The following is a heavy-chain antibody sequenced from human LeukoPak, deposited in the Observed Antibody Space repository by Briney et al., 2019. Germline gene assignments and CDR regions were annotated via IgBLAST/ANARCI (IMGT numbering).Heavy chain of an antibody. Sequence: GGSLRLSCAASGFTFSVYGMSWVRQAPGKGLEYVSAISASGANTYYADSVKGRFTISRDNSKNTLSLQMNSLRAEDTAVYYCAKDGITIFGVVNSWGQGTLVTVSS. D-gene: IGHD3-3*01. J-gene: IGHJ4*02. V-gene: IGHV3-23*01. CDR2: ISASGANT. CDR3: AKDGITIFGVVNS. CDR1: GFTFSVYG.